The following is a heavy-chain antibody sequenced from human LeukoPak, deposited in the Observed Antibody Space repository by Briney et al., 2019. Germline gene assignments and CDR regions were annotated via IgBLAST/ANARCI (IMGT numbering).Heavy chain of an antibody. CDR2: ISGSGGST. V-gene: IGHV3-23*01. CDR1: GFTFSSYA. D-gene: IGHD5-12*01. CDR3: AKDLVATIKPQLSDY. J-gene: IGHJ4*02. Sequence: GGSLRLSCAASGFTFSSYAMSWVRQAPGKGLKWVSAISGSGGSTYYADSVKGRFTISRDNSKNTLYLQMNSLRAEDTAVYYCAKDLVATIKPQLSDYWGQGTLVTVSS.